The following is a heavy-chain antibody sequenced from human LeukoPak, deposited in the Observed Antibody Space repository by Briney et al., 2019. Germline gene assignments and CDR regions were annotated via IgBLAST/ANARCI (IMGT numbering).Heavy chain of an antibody. V-gene: IGHV3-21*01. CDR3: ARVARGATTENYYYYYMDV. Sequence: GGSLRLSCAASGLAFNSYPIKGVGQAPGKGLKWFSPTPSRGKHIYNAASVKGRFTISRDNAENSAYLQMSSLRAEDTAVYYCARVARGATTENYYYYYMDVWGKGTTVTVSS. D-gene: IGHD4-11*01. CDR2: TPSRGKHI. J-gene: IGHJ6*03. CDR1: GLAFNSYP.